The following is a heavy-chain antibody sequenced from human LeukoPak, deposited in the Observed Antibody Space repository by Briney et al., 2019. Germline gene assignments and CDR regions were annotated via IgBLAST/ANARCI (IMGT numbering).Heavy chain of an antibody. CDR2: IYHSGST. V-gene: IGHV4-30-2*01. CDR3: ARHVRRGYGPLGDYMDV. J-gene: IGHJ6*03. CDR1: GGSISSGGYY. Sequence: SQTLSLTCTVSGGSISSGGYYWSWIRQPPGKGLEWIGYIYHSGSTYYNPSLKSRVTISVDTSKNQFSLKLSSVTAADTAVYYCARHVRRGYGPLGDYMDVWGKGTTVTVSS. D-gene: IGHD3-10*02.